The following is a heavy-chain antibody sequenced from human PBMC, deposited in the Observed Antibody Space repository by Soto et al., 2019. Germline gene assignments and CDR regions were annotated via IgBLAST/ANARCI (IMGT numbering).Heavy chain of an antibody. Sequence: QVQLVQSGAEVRKPGASVTVSCKASGYTFTHYYVYWVRQAPGQGLEWMGIINPSVGSTSYAKNFQGRVTLTRDTSTKTVYMDLSRLRSEDSAMYYCVREVGDSSVDYWGQGTLVSVSS. CDR3: VREVGDSSVDY. V-gene: IGHV1-46*01. J-gene: IGHJ4*02. CDR2: INPSVGST. CDR1: GYTFTHYY. D-gene: IGHD6-19*01.